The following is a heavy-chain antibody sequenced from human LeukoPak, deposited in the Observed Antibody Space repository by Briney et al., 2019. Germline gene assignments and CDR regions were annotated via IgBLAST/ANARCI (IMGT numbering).Heavy chain of an antibody. V-gene: IGHV4-39*01. CDR2: IYYSGST. D-gene: IGHD6-6*01. CDR3: ARHKFISSSPDY. J-gene: IGHJ4*02. CDR1: GGSISSSSSY. Sequence: PSETLSLTCTVSGGSISSSSSYWGWIRQPPGKGLEWIATIYYSGSTYYNPSLRSRVTISVDTSKNQFSLRLSSVTAADTAVYYCARHKFISSSPDYWGRGTLVTVSS.